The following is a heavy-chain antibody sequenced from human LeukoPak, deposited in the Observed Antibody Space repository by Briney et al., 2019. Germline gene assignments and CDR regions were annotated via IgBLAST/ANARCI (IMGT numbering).Heavy chain of an antibody. Sequence: GESLKISCQASGYSFTSSWIGWARQMPGKGLEWMAIINPGDSDTRYSPSFQGQVTISADKSISTVYLQWGSLKASDAAMYYCARQPGAGWFDPWGQGTLVTVSS. CDR3: ARQPGAGWFDP. D-gene: IGHD3-10*01. J-gene: IGHJ5*02. CDR2: INPGDSDT. V-gene: IGHV5-51*01. CDR1: GYSFTSSW.